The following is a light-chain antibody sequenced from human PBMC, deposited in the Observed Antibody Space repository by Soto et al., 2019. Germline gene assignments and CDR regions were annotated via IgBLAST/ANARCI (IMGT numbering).Light chain of an antibody. CDR2: DFS. Sequence: DIQRTQSPSTLSASVGHRVTITCRASQNLNRWLAWYQHKPGKAPKVLIYDFSTLESGVPSRFSGTGSETEFTPTISSLPPDDSATYYCHQYQTFWTVGQVTKVDIK. CDR1: QNLNRW. J-gene: IGKJ1*01. V-gene: IGKV1-5*01. CDR3: HQYQTFWT.